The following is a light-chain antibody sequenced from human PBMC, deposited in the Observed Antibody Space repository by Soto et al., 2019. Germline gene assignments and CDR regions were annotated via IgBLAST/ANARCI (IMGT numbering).Light chain of an antibody. J-gene: IGKJ4*01. CDR3: QQYNNWPLT. V-gene: IGKV3-15*01. Sequence: EIVMTQSPATLSVSPGERATLSCRTSQSLYNNLAWYQQKPGQAPRLLIYGASARATGIPARFSGSGSGTEFTLTISSLQSEDFADYYCQQYNNWPLTFGGGTKVEIK. CDR2: GAS. CDR1: QSLYNN.